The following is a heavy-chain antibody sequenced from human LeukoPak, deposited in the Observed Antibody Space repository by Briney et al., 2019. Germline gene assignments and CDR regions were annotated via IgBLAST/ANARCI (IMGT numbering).Heavy chain of an antibody. V-gene: IGHV3-23*01. CDR2: ISGSGGST. Sequence: GGSLRLSCAASGFTFSSYAMSWVRQAPGKGLEWVSAISGSGGSTYYADSVKGRFTISRDNSKNTLYPQMNSLRAEDTAVYYCAKDSLVVVPAAIQGWFDPWGQGTLVTVSS. CDR1: GFTFSSYA. D-gene: IGHD2-2*01. J-gene: IGHJ5*02. CDR3: AKDSLVVVPAAIQGWFDP.